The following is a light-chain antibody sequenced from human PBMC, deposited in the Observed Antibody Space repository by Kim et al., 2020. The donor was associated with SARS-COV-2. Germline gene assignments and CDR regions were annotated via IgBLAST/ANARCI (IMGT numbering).Light chain of an antibody. CDR1: KLGDKY. V-gene: IGLV3-1*01. CDR2: QDS. Sequence: VSPGQTASITCSGDKLGDKYACWYQQKPGQSPVLVIYQDSKRPSGIPERFSGSNSGNTATLTISGTQAMDEADYYCQAWDSSTVLFGGGTQLTVL. J-gene: IGLJ2*01. CDR3: QAWDSSTVL.